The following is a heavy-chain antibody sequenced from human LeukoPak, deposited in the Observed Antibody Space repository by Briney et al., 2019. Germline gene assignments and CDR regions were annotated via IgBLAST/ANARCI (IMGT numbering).Heavy chain of an antibody. V-gene: IGHV3-43*02. CDR3: AKGLIAVAGTTEYFQH. CDR2: ISGDGGST. Sequence: PGGSLRLSCAASGFTFDDYAMHWVRQAPGKGLEWVSLISGDGGSTYYADSVRGRFTISRDNSKNSLYLQMNSLRTEDTALYYCAKGLIAVAGTTEYFQHWGQGTLVTVSS. D-gene: IGHD6-19*01. CDR1: GFTFDDYA. J-gene: IGHJ1*01.